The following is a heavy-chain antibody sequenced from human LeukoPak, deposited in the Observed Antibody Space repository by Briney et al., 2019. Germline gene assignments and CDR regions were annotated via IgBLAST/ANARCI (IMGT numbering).Heavy chain of an antibody. V-gene: IGHV3-21*01. CDR3: ARDLGYYYDSSGP. Sequence: GGSLRLSCAASGFTFSSYWMSWVRQAPGKGLEWVSSISSSSSYIYYADSVKGRFTISRDNAKNSLYLQMNSLRAEDTAVYYCARDLGYYYDSSGPWGQGTLVTVSS. J-gene: IGHJ4*02. D-gene: IGHD3-22*01. CDR1: GFTFSSYW. CDR2: ISSSSSYI.